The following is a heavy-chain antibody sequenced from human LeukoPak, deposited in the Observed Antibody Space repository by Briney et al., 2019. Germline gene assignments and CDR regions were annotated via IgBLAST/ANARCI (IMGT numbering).Heavy chain of an antibody. J-gene: IGHJ4*02. CDR3: VRRTWSGYFL. D-gene: IGHD3-3*01. CDR1: GGSFSGYY. V-gene: IGHV4-34*01. CDR2: INHSGST. Sequence: SETLSLTCAVYGGSFSGYYWSWIRQPPGKGLEWIGEINHSGSTNYNPSLKSRVTISVDTSKNQFSLKLSSVTAANTAVYYCVRRTWSGYFLWGQGNLVTVSS.